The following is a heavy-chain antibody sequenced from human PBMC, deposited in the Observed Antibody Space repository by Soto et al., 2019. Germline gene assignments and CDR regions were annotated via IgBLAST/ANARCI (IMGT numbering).Heavy chain of an antibody. CDR3: VREGSVCSFRESFDF. Sequence: EVQLLESGGGLVRPGESLRLSCTASGFTFSNNAMNWVRQAPGKGLEWVSVISGSAGSTYHAASVQGLFTISRDNSKNTLYLPMNGLRAEDTAIYYCVREGSVCSFRESFDFWGRGTMVTVSS. CDR1: GFTFSNNA. V-gene: IGHV3-23*01. D-gene: IGHD6-19*01. J-gene: IGHJ3*01. CDR2: ISGSAGST.